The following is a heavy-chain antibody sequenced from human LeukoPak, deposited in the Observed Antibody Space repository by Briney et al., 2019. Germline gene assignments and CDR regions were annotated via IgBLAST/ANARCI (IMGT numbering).Heavy chain of an antibody. CDR2: ISTSSSPI. D-gene: IGHD2-15*01. J-gene: IGHJ6*03. Sequence: GGSLRLSCAASGFTFSGFIMNWVRQAPGKGLEWVSYISTSSSPIYYADSVKGRFTISRDKSKNTLSLQMNGLRVEDTAVYYCAKVMPPGRIRFYSYYMDVWGKGTTVTVSS. CDR3: AKVMPPGRIRFYSYYMDV. V-gene: IGHV3-48*01. CDR1: GFTFSGFI.